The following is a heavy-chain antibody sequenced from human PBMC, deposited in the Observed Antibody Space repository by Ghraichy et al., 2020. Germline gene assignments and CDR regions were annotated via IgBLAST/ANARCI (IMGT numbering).Heavy chain of an antibody. J-gene: IGHJ4*02. CDR1: GFSLSTSGVG. Sequence: SGPTLVKPTQTLRLTCTFSGFSLSTSGVGVGWIRQPPGKALEWLALIYWNDDKRYSPSLKSRLTITKDTSKNQVVLTMTNMDPVDTATYYCAHRPSVPAAYYFDYWGQGTLVTISS. V-gene: IGHV2-5*01. CDR2: IYWNDDK. D-gene: IGHD2-2*01. CDR3: AHRPSVPAAYYFDY.